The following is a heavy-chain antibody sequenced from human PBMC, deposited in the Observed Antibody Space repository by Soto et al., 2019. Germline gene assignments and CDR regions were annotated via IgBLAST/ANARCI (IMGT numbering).Heavy chain of an antibody. D-gene: IGHD2-2*01. CDR1: GFTFDDYA. CDR2: ISWNSGSI. Sequence: EVQLVESGGGLVQPGRSLRLSCAASGFTFDDYAMHWVRQAPGKGLEWVLGISWNSGSIGYADSVKCRFTISRDNAKNSLYLQMNGLRAEGTALYYGAKGGQLLTEGGGYWGQGTLVTVSS. CDR3: AKGGQLLTEGGGY. V-gene: IGHV3-9*01. J-gene: IGHJ4*02.